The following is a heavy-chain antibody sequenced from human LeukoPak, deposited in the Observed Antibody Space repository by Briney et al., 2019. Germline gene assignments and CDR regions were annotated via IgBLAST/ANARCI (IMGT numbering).Heavy chain of an antibody. V-gene: IGHV3-30-3*01. CDR1: GFTFSSYA. D-gene: IGHD3-22*01. CDR3: AREFYDSSGYLDY. J-gene: IGHJ4*02. CDR2: ISYDGSNK. Sequence: GGSLRLSCAASGFTFSSYAMHWVRQAPGKGLEWAAVISYDGSNKYYADSVKGRFTISRDNSKNTLYLQMNSLRAEDTAVYYCAREFYDSSGYLDYWGQGTLVTVSS.